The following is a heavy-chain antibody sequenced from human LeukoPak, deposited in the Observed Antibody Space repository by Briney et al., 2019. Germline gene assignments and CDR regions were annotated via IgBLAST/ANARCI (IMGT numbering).Heavy chain of an antibody. J-gene: IGHJ4*02. CDR1: GFSVISSY. CDR2: IYSGGST. V-gene: IGHV3-66*01. Sequence: GGSLRLSCAASGFSVISSYMTWVRQAPGKGLEMVSIIYSGGSTYYADSVKGRFTISGDNSKNTLYLQMNSLRAEDTAVYYCARDSNPRYSSSWYLGLNWGQGTLVTVSS. CDR3: ARDSNPRYSSSWYLGLN. D-gene: IGHD6-13*01.